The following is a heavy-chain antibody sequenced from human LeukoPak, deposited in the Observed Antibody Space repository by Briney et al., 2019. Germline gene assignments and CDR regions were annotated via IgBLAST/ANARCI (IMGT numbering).Heavy chain of an antibody. J-gene: IGHJ4*02. V-gene: IGHV3-30*18. CDR2: ISYDGSNK. CDR3: AKVYFDILTGYYRGPNFDY. Sequence: PGRSLRLSCAASGFTFSSYGMHWVRQAPGKGLEWVAVISYDGSNKYYADSVKGRFTISRDNSKNTLYLQMDTLRAEDSAVYYCAKVYFDILTGYYRGPNFDYWGQGTLVTVSS. CDR1: GFTFSSYG. D-gene: IGHD3-9*01.